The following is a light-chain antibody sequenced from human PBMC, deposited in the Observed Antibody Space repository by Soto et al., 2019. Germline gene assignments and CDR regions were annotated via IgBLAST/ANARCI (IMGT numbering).Light chain of an antibody. J-gene: IGKJ1*01. CDR2: TAS. CDR1: QGISSY. Sequence: AIRMTQSPSSLSASTGDRVTITCRASQGISSYLAWYQQQPGKAPKVLIHTASTLQGGVPSRFSGSGSGTDFTLSISRLQSEDFATYYCQQYYTYPWTFGQGTKVEV. CDR3: QQYYTYPWT. V-gene: IGKV1-8*01.